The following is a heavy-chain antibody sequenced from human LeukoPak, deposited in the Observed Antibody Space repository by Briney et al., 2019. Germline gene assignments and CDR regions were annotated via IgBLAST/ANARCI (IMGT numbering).Heavy chain of an antibody. CDR3: AGLGYCSSTSCYTDGPYFFDY. CDR2: IYYSGST. V-gene: IGHV4-59*01. CDR1: GGSISSYY. Sequence: SETLSLTCTVSGGSISSYYWSWIRQPPGKGLEWIGYIYYSGSTNYNPSLKSRVTISVDTSKNQFSLKLSSVTAADTAVYYCAGLGYCSSTSCYTDGPYFFDYWGQGTLVTVSS. J-gene: IGHJ4*02. D-gene: IGHD2-2*02.